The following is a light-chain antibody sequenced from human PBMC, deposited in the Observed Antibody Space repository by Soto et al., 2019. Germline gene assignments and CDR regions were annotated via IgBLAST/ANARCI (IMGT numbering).Light chain of an antibody. V-gene: IGKV1-5*01. CDR2: DAS. J-gene: IGKJ1*01. CDR1: QNINTW. CDR3: QHYDNYPWT. Sequence: DIQMTQSPSTLSASVGDRVTITCRASQNINTWLAWYQQSPGTVPKLLNDDASTLTSGVPSRFSGSASGTEFTLTISSLQPEDFATYYCQHYDNYPWTFGQGTRVEI.